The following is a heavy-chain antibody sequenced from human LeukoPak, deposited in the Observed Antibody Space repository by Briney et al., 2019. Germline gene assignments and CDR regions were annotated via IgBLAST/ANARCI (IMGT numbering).Heavy chain of an antibody. J-gene: IGHJ4*02. CDR2: ISAYNGNT. V-gene: IGHV1-18*01. CDR1: GYTFTSYG. D-gene: IGHD1-26*01. Sequence: ASVKVSCKASGYTFTSYGISWVRQAPGQGLEWMGWISAYNGNTNYAQKLQGRVTMTTDTSTSTAYMELRSLRSDDTAVYYCARESGSYGESYSDYWGQGSLVTVSS. CDR3: ARESGSYGESYSDY.